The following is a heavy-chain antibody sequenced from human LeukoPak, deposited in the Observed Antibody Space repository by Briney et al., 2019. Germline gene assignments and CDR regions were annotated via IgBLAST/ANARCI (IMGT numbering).Heavy chain of an antibody. D-gene: IGHD1-26*01. J-gene: IGHJ5*02. Sequence: PSETLSLTCTVSGDSISSDYWSWIRQPPGKGLEWIGYIYYSGSTNYNPPLKSRVTISLDTSRNQFSLKLSSVTAADTAVYFCARRGGNYYGWFDPWGQGTLVTVSS. V-gene: IGHV4-59*08. CDR1: GDSISSDY. CDR2: IYYSGST. CDR3: ARRGGNYYGWFDP.